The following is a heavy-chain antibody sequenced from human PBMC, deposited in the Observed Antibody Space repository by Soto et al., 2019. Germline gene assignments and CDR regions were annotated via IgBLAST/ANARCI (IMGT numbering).Heavy chain of an antibody. J-gene: IGHJ4*02. CDR1: GVSVSSYY. CDR2: MYYTGKT. V-gene: IGHV4-59*02. Sequence: QVQLQESGPGLVKPSETLSLTCTVSGVSVSSYYWSWIRQSPGKGLEWIGYMYYTGKTNYNPSLKSRVTISVDTSKNQFSLKLNSVTAADTAVYYCARAWNDYSPPIDYWGRGALVTVSS. CDR3: ARAWNDYSPPIDY. D-gene: IGHD1-1*01.